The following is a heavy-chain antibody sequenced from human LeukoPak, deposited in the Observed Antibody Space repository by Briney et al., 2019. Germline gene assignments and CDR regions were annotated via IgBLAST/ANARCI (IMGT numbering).Heavy chain of an antibody. D-gene: IGHD6-13*01. V-gene: IGHV1-18*01. CDR2: ISAYNGNT. Sequence: GASVKVSCKASGGTFSSYGISWVRQAPGQGLEWMGWISAYNGNTNYAQKLQGRVTMTTDTSTSTAYMELRSLRSDDTAVYYCARDRTSSSWRPDSFDIWGQGTMVTVSP. CDR1: GGTFSSYG. J-gene: IGHJ3*02. CDR3: ARDRTSSSWRPDSFDI.